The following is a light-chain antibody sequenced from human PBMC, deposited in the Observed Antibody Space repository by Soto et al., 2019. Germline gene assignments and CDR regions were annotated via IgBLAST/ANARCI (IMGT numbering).Light chain of an antibody. CDR3: QQYYSKPLT. CDR2: WAS. V-gene: IGKV4-1*01. CDR1: QSVLYSSNNKNY. Sequence: DIVMTQSPDSLAVSLGERATINCKSSQSVLYSSNNKNYLGWYQQKVGQPPKLLIYWASTRESGVPDRFSGSGSGTDFTLTISSLQAEDVAVYYCQQYYSKPLTFAGGTKVEIK. J-gene: IGKJ4*01.